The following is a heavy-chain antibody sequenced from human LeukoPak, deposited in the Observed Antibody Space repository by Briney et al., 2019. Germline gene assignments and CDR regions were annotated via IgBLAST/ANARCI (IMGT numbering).Heavy chain of an antibody. D-gene: IGHD3-22*01. J-gene: IGHJ4*02. Sequence: GRSLRLSCTASGFTLDDYAMHWVRQAPGKGLEWVSGISWNSVNIGYADSVKGRFTISRDNAKNSLYLQMNSLRAEDMALYYCAKGTMIVVAVGDYFDYWGQGTLVTVSS. CDR1: GFTLDDYA. CDR3: AKGTMIVVAVGDYFDY. V-gene: IGHV3-9*03. CDR2: ISWNSVNI.